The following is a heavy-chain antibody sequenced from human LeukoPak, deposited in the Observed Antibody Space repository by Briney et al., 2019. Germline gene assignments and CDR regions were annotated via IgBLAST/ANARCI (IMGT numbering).Heavy chain of an antibody. J-gene: IGHJ4*02. CDR1: GFTFSSYA. Sequence: GGSLRLSCAASGFTFSSYAMNWVRQAPGKGLEWVSAISGSSGSTYYADSVKGRFTISRDNAKNSLYLQMNSLRAEDMALYYCAKGVTGTTSYFDYWGQGTLVTVSS. D-gene: IGHD1-7*01. V-gene: IGHV3-23*01. CDR2: ISGSSGST. CDR3: AKGVTGTTSYFDY.